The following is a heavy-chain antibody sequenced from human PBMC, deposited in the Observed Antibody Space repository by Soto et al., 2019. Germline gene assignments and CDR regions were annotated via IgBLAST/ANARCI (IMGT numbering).Heavy chain of an antibody. J-gene: IGHJ4*02. CDR2: ISGSGGST. D-gene: IGHD3-22*01. Sequence: GSLRLSCAASGFTFSSYAMSWVRQAPGKGLEWVSVISGSGGSTYYADSVKGRFTISRDNSKNTLYLQMNSLRAEDTAVYYCAKAHSSGYYYGFDYWGQGTLVTVSS. V-gene: IGHV3-23*01. CDR3: AKAHSSGYYYGFDY. CDR1: GFTFSSYA.